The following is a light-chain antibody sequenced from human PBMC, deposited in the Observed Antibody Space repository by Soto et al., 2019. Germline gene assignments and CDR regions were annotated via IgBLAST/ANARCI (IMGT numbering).Light chain of an antibody. CDR3: QQYESTPPT. V-gene: IGKV4-1*01. Sequence: DIVMTQSPDSLAVSVGERATINCKSSQSVLYSSNNKNYLAWYQQRPGQPPKLLMYWASTRESGVPDRFSGSGSGTDVTLTITSLQAEDVAVYYCQQYESTPPTFGQGTKLEIK. J-gene: IGKJ2*01. CDR1: QSVLYSSNNKNY. CDR2: WAS.